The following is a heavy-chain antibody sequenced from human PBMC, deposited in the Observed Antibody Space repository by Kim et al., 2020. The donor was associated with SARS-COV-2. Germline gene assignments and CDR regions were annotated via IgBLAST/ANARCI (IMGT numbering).Heavy chain of an antibody. CDR3: AQSSSSTTWGFDY. V-gene: IGHV2-5*01. J-gene: IGHJ4*02. D-gene: IGHD2-2*01. Sequence: YSPARKSRLTITRDTSKNQVVLTMTNMDPVDTATYYCAQSSSSTTWGFDYWGQGTLVTVSS.